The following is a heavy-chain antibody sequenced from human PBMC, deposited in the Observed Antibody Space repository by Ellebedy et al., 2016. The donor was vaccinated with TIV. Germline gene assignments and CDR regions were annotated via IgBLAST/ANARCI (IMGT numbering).Heavy chain of an antibody. D-gene: IGHD1-1*01. CDR2: ISSGGST. J-gene: IGHJ4*02. V-gene: IGHV3-53*01. CDR1: GFSVSSNY. Sequence: GESLKISCEASGFSVSSNYMTWVRQAQGKGLEWVSLISSGGSTDYADSVKGRFTISRDSAKNTLYLQMNSLRAEDTAMYYCARKTDTGTSGDYWGQGPPVTVSS. CDR3: ARKTDTGTSGDY.